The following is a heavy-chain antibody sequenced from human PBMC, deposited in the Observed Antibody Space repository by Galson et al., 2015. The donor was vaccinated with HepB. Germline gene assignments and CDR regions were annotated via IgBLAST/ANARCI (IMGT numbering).Heavy chain of an antibody. CDR3: ARDHYDSSEFDY. CDR2: ISSSSSYI. D-gene: IGHD3-22*01. V-gene: IGHV3-21*01. Sequence: SLRLSCAASGFTFSSYSMNWVRQAPGKGLEWVSSISSSSSYIYYADSVKGRFTISRDNAKSSLYLQMNSLRAEDTAVYYCARDHYDSSEFDYWGQGTLVTVSS. CDR1: GFTFSSYS. J-gene: IGHJ4*02.